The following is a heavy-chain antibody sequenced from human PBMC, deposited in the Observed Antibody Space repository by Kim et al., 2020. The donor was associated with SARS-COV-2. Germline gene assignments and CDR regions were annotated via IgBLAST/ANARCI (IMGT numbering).Heavy chain of an antibody. CDR3: AKDGAGSKWAPRGTSMDV. CDR2: ISWNSGSI. D-gene: IGHD3-10*01. J-gene: IGHJ6*02. CDR1: GFTFGDYA. Sequence: GGSLRLSCAASGFTFGDYAMHWVRQAPGKGLEWVSGISWNSGSIGYADSVKGRFTISRDNAKNSLYLQMNSLRAEDTALYYCAKDGAGSKWAPRGTSMDVWGQGTTVTVSS. V-gene: IGHV3-9*01.